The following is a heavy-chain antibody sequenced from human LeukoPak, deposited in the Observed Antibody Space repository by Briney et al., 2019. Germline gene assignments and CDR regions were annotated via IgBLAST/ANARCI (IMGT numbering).Heavy chain of an antibody. V-gene: IGHV3-33*01. CDR3: ASALWNTYYGMDV. J-gene: IGHJ6*02. D-gene: IGHD1/OR15-1a*01. Sequence: PGRSLRLSCAASGFTFSSYGMHWVRQAPGKGLEWVAVIWYDGSNKYYADSVKGRFTISRDNSKNTLYLQMNSLRAEDTAVYYCASALWNTYYGMDVWGQGTTVTVSS. CDR1: GFTFSSYG. CDR2: IWYDGSNK.